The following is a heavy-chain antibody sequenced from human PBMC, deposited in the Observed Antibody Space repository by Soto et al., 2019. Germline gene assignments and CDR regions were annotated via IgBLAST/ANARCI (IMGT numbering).Heavy chain of an antibody. CDR1: GGSFSGYY. J-gene: IGHJ4*02. CDR2: INHSGST. Sequence: PSETLSLTCAVYGGSFSGYYWSWIRQPPGKGLEWIGEINHSGSTNYNPSLKSRVTISVDTSKNQFSLKLSSVTAADTAVYYCARGFSKSGIAAAGSLDYWGQGTLVTVSS. V-gene: IGHV4-34*01. D-gene: IGHD6-13*01. CDR3: ARGFSKSGIAAAGSLDY.